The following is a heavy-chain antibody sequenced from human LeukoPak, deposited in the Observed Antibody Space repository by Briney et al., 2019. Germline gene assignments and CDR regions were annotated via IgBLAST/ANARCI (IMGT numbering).Heavy chain of an antibody. V-gene: IGHV3-30*02. D-gene: IGHD2-2*01. CDR1: DFTVSNNF. J-gene: IGHJ6*03. CDR2: IRYDGSNK. CDR3: ARVKEISGSIVGEPAAIWHYYYMDV. Sequence: PGGSLRLSCAASDFTVSNNFMNWVRQAPGKGLEWVAFIRYDGSNKYYADSVKGRFTISRDNSKNTLYLQMNSLRSDDTAVYYCARVKEISGSIVGEPAAIWHYYYMDVWGKGTTVTVSS.